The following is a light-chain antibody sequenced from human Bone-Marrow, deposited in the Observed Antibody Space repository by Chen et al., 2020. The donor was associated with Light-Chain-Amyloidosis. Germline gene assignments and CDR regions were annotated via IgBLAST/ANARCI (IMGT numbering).Light chain of an antibody. CDR1: EGISSY. Sequence: AIRMTQAPSSLSATVGDRLISTCRASEGISSYLAWYQQKPGKAPKLLIYGATNLEIGVPSRFSGSGSGTNFTFVISDVRSDDFATYFCQQYYRYPLAFAGGTEV. V-gene: IGKV1-8*01. CDR2: GAT. J-gene: IGKJ4*01. CDR3: QQYYRYPLA.